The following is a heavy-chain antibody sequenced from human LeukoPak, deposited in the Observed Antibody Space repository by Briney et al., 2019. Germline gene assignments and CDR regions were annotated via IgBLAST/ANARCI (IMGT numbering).Heavy chain of an antibody. CDR2: IWYDGSNK. CDR1: GFTFSSYG. D-gene: IGHD6-19*01. CDR3: ARDKIAVAGTPQYFQH. Sequence: GGSLRLSSAASGFTFSSYGMHWVRQAPGKGLEWVAVIWYDGSNKYYADSVKGRFTISRDNSKNTLYLQMNSLRAEDTAVYYCARDKIAVAGTPQYFQHWGQGTLVTVSS. V-gene: IGHV3-33*01. J-gene: IGHJ1*01.